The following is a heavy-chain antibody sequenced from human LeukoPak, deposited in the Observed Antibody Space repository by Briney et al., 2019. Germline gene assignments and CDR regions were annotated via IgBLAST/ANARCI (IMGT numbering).Heavy chain of an antibody. CDR3: AREDGDAFDI. D-gene: IGHD5-24*01. J-gene: IGHJ3*02. V-gene: IGHV3-48*03. Sequence: GGSLRLSCATSGFTFSSYEMDWVHRAPGKGLEWVSYIGSSGGSRYYADSVKGRFTSSRDNAKNSLYLQMNSLRVEDTAVYYCAREDGDAFDIWGQGTMVSVSS. CDR2: IGSSGGSR. CDR1: GFTFSSYE.